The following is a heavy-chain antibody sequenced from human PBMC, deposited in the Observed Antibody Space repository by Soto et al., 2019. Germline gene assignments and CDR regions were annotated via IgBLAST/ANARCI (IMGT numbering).Heavy chain of an antibody. CDR2: IYHSGST. Sequence: TLXLTCAVSGGSISSFFYSWSWIRQPPGKGLEWIGYIYHSGSTYYNPSLKSRVTISVDRSKNQFSLKLSSVTAADTAVYYCARDQGRWGQGTLVTVSS. CDR3: ARDQGR. CDR1: GGSISSFFYS. V-gene: IGHV4-30-2*01. J-gene: IGHJ4*02.